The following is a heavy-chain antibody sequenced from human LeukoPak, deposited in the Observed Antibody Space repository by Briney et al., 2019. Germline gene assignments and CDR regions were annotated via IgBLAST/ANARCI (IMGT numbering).Heavy chain of an antibody. D-gene: IGHD1-26*01. V-gene: IGHV1-8*01. CDR3: ARGPIVGATWSDEFFH. J-gene: IGHJ4*02. CDR2: MNPNSGNT. Sequence: GASVKVSCKASGYTFTSYDINWVRQATGQGLEWMGWMNPNSGNTGYAQKFQGRVTITTDESTSTAYMELSSLRSEDTAVYYCARGPIVGATWSDEFFHWGQGTLVTVSS. CDR1: GYTFTSYD.